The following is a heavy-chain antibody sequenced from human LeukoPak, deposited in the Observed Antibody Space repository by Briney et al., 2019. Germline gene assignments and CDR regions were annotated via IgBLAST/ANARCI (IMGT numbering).Heavy chain of an antibody. Sequence: GGSLRLSCAASGFTLSNYAMHWVRQAPGKGLEWVALISFDGNNEYYADSVKGRFTISRDKSKNTLYLQMSSLGAEDTAVYYCGGATGWIFDYWGQGNLVTVSS. CDR2: ISFDGNNE. D-gene: IGHD5-12*01. V-gene: IGHV3-30*04. CDR1: GFTLSNYA. CDR3: GGATGWIFDY. J-gene: IGHJ4*02.